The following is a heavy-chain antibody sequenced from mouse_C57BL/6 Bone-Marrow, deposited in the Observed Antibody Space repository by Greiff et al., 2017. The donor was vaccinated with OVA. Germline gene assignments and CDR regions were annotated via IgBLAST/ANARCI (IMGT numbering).Heavy chain of an antibody. V-gene: IGHV1-69*01. CDR1: GYTFTSYW. D-gene: IGHD2-2*01. J-gene: IGHJ1*03. CDR2: IDPSDSYT. Sequence: QVQLQQPGAELVMPGASVKLSCKASGYTFTSYWMHWVKQRPGQGLEWIGEIDPSDSYTNYNQKFKGKSTLTVDKSSSTAYMQLSSLTSEDSAVYYCARPIYYGYDGFWYFDVWGTGTTVTVSS. CDR3: ARPIYYGYDGFWYFDV.